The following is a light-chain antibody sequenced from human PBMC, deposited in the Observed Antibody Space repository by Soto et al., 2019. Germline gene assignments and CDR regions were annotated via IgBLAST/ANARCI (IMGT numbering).Light chain of an antibody. CDR2: DAS. V-gene: IGKV1-5*01. CDR3: QQYNSYRT. Sequence: DIQMTQSPSTLSASVGDRVTITCRARQTISIWLAWYQQKPGKAPKLLIYDASILESGVPSRFSGSGSGTEFTLTISXLQPDDFATYYCQQYNSYRTFGQGTKVDIK. CDR1: QTISIW. J-gene: IGKJ1*01.